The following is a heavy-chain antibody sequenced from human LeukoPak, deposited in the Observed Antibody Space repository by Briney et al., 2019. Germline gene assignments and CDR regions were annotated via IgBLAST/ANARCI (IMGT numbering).Heavy chain of an antibody. CDR2: IYYSGST. CDR1: GGSISSSSYY. D-gene: IGHD3-22*01. Sequence: PSETLSLTCAVSGGSISSSSYYWGWIRQPPGKGLEWIGSIYYSGSTYYNPSLKSRVTISVDTSKNQFSLKLSSVTAADTAVYYCAREASPMIVVVDYWGQGTLVTVSS. J-gene: IGHJ4*02. V-gene: IGHV4-39*07. CDR3: AREASPMIVVVDY.